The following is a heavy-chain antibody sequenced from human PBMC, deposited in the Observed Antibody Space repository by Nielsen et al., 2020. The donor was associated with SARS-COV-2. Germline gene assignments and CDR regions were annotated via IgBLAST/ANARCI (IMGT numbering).Heavy chain of an antibody. V-gene: IGHV3-15*01. J-gene: IGHJ5*02. D-gene: IGHD2-2*01. Sequence: GGSLRLSCAASGFTFSNAWMSWVRQAPGKGLEWVGRINSKTDGGTTDYAAPVKGRFTISRDDSKNTLYLQMNSLKTEDTAVYYCTTDSLIVVVPAAIGWFDPWGQGTLVTVSS. CDR3: TTDSLIVVVPAAIGWFDP. CDR1: GFTFSNAW. CDR2: INSKTDGGTT.